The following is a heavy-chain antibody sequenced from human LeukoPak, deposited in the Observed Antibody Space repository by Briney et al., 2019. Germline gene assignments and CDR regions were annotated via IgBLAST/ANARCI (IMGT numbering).Heavy chain of an antibody. V-gene: IGHV4-39*01. CDR2: IYHSGTS. J-gene: IGHJ3*02. D-gene: IGHD1-20*01. Sequence: SETLSLTCTVSGGSIRSSSYYWGWIRQPPGKGLEWIGSIYHSGTSYCNPSLKSRVTISVDTSKNQFSPNLSPATAADTAVYYCAWVMTGTTGHAFDIWGQGTMVTVFS. CDR3: AWVMTGTTGHAFDI. CDR1: GGSIRSSSYY.